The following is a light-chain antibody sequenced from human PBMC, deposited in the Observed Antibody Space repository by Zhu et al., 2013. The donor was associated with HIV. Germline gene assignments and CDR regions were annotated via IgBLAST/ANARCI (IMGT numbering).Light chain of an antibody. CDR1: QTVSYRH. CDR3: QRFGSSITWT. J-gene: IGKJ1*01. Sequence: SVLTQSPATLSLSRGESATLSCRASQTVSYRHIAWYHQKPGQPPRLLLYGSSSRAPGIPERFSGSGSGTDFTLTITGLEPEDFGMYFCQRFGSSITWTFGQGTKLEIK. CDR2: GSS. V-gene: IGKV3-20*01.